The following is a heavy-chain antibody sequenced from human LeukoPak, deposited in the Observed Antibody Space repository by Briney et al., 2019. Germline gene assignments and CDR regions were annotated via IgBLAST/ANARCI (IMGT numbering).Heavy chain of an antibody. CDR3: ARDGEGGYDPQYFQH. Sequence: SETLSLTCTVSGGSISSGDYYWSWIRQPPGKGLEWIGYIYYSGSTYYNPSLKSRVTISVDTSKNQFSLELSSVTAADTAVYYCARDGEGGYDPQYFQHWGQGTLVTVSS. D-gene: IGHD5-12*01. CDR1: GGSISSGDYY. J-gene: IGHJ1*01. CDR2: IYYSGST. V-gene: IGHV4-30-4*01.